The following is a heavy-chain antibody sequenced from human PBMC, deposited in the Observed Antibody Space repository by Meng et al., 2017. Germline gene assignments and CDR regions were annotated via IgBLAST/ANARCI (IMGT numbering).Heavy chain of an antibody. D-gene: IGHD1-26*01. CDR1: GGTFSSFA. Sequence: HGLLCQRGAVVKKPWPSLNVTSKAHGGTFSSFAIGWVRKVPGQGLEWKGGISPIFGTAKYAQKFQGRVTITADKSTRTAYMELGSLRSEDTAVYYCARDGVGATEGYFGYWGQGTLVTVSS. V-gene: IGHV1-69*06. CDR3: ARDGVGATEGYFGY. J-gene: IGHJ4*02. CDR2: ISPIFGTA.